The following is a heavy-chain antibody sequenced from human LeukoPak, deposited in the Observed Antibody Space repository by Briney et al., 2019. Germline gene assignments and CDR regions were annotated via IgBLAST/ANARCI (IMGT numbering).Heavy chain of an antibody. CDR2: ISSSSTYI. CDR1: GFTFGSFS. Sequence: GGSLRLSCAASGFTFGSFSMTWVRQAPGKGLEWVSSISSSSTYIYYTDSVRGRFTISRDNAKNSLYLQMNGLRVEDTAVYYCARGRYCSTTSCAPDSWGQGILVTVSS. V-gene: IGHV3-21*01. J-gene: IGHJ4*02. CDR3: ARGRYCSTTSCAPDS. D-gene: IGHD2-2*01.